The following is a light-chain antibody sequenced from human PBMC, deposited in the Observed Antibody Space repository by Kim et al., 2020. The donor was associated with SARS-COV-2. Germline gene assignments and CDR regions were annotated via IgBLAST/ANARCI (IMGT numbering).Light chain of an antibody. J-gene: IGKJ2*01. V-gene: IGKV1-5*03. CDR2: KAS. CDR3: QQYNSYSRT. Sequence: DIQMTQSPSTLSASVGDRVTITCRASQSISSWLAWYQQKPGKAPKLLIYKASSLESGVPSRFSGSGSGTEFTLTISSLQPDDFVTYYCQQYNSYSRTFGQGTKLEI. CDR1: QSISSW.